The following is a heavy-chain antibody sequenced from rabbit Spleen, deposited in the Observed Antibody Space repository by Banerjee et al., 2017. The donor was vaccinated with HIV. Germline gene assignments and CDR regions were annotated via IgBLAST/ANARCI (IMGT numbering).Heavy chain of an antibody. V-gene: IGHV1S45*01. J-gene: IGHJ4*01. CDR2: IYAGSSGST. D-gene: IGHD2-1*01. Sequence: QEQLEESGGDLVKPEGSLTLTCTASGFSFSNNYWICWVRQAPGKGLEWFACIYAGSSGSTYYASWATGRFTISKTSSTTVTLQMTSLTAADTATYFCARRDEDDYYKLWGPGTLVTV. CDR1: GFSFSNNYW. CDR3: ARRDEDDYYKL.